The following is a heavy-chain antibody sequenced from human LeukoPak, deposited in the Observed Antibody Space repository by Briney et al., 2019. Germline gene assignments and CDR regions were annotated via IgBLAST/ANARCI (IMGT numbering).Heavy chain of an antibody. CDR3: ARGPPRDYIWGSYPHYFDY. J-gene: IGHJ4*02. D-gene: IGHD3-16*02. V-gene: IGHV4-38-2*02. Sequence: PSETLSLTCTVSGHSITSICYWGWFRQPAGKGLEWIGSLYHNGTTYYNPSLKSRVTISLDTSKTQFSLKVSSVTAADTAVYYCARGPPRDYIWGSYPHYFDYWGQGTLVTVSS. CDR2: LYHNGTT. CDR1: GHSITSICY.